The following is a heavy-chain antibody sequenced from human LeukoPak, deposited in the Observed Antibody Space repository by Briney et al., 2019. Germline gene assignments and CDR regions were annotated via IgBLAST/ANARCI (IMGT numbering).Heavy chain of an antibody. J-gene: IGHJ6*02. V-gene: IGHV5-51*01. CDR1: GYSFTSYW. D-gene: IGHD3-9*01. CDR2: IYPGDSDT. Sequence: KVGESLKISCKGSGYSFTSYWIGWVRQMPGKGLEWMGIIYPGDSDTRYSPSFQGQVTISADESISTAYLQWSSLKASDTAMYYCARQDHYQRSFAWYPYYGMDVWGQGTTVTVSS. CDR3: ARQDHYQRSFAWYPYYGMDV.